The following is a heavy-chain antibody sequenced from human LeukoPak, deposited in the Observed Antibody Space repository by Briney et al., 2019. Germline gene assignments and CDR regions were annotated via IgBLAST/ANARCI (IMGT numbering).Heavy chain of an antibody. J-gene: IGHJ1*01. CDR1: GGTFSSYA. Sequence: SVKVSCKASGGTFSSYAISWVRQAPGQGLEWMGGIIPIFGTANYAQKFQGRVTITADESTSTAYMELSSLRSEDTAVYYCASPPTTQVVTQYFQHWGQGNLVTVSS. CDR2: IIPIFGTA. D-gene: IGHD3-22*01. V-gene: IGHV1-69*13. CDR3: ASPPTTQVVTQYFQH.